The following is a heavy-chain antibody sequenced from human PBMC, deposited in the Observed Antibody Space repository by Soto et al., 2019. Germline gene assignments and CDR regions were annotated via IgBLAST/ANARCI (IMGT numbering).Heavy chain of an antibody. D-gene: IGHD5-12*01. CDR1: GYTFSDYY. CDR2: INPNSGDA. CDR3: ARESGGATATLDYYDSYVDV. Sequence: QVQLVQSGAEVKKPGASVTVSCKASGYTFSDYYLHWVRQAPGQGPEWMGRINPNSGDAKFAQKFQGRVTMTRETSVRTAFMELDWLKSDDTAVYYCARESGGATATLDYYDSYVDVWGKGTRVTVSS. J-gene: IGHJ6*03. V-gene: IGHV1-2*06.